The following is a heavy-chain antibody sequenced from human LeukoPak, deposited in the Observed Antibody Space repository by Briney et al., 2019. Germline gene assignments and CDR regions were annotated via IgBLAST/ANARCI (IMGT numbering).Heavy chain of an antibody. CDR2: INHSGST. D-gene: IGHD4-17*01. CDR3: ARLKTTALFDY. J-gene: IGHJ4*02. V-gene: IGHV4-34*01. CDR1: GGSFSGYY. Sequence: SETLSLTCAVYGGSFSGYYWSWIRQPPGKGLEWIGEINHSGSTNYNPSLKSRVTISVDTSKNQFSLKLSSVTAADTAVYYCARLKTTALFDYWGQGTLVTVSS.